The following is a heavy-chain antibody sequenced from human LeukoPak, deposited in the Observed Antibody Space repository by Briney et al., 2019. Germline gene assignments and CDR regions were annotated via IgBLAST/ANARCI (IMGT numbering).Heavy chain of an antibody. D-gene: IGHD3-22*01. V-gene: IGHV1-2*02. CDR1: GYTFTGYY. J-gene: IGHJ4*02. CDR2: INANSGDT. Sequence: ASVKVSCKASGYTFTGYYMHWVRQAPGQGLEWMGWINANSGDTNYAQKFQGRVTMTRDTSISTAYMELNRLRSDDTAVYYCARKGISMTGSDYWGQGTLVTVSS. CDR3: ARKGISMTGSDY.